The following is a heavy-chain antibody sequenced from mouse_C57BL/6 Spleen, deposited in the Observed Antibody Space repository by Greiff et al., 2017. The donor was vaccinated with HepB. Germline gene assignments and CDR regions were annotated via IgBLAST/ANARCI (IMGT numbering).Heavy chain of an antibody. CDR2: IWRGGST. J-gene: IGHJ2*01. D-gene: IGHD4-1*01. V-gene: IGHV2-5*01. Sequence: QVQLQQSGPGLVQPSQSLSITCTVSGFSLTSYGVHWVRQSPGKGLEWLGVIWRGGSTDYNAAFMSRLSITKDNSKSQVFFKMNSLQADDTAIYYCAKSLSLTGTGYYFDYWGQGTTLTVSS. CDR1: GFSLTSYG. CDR3: AKSLSLTGTGYYFDY.